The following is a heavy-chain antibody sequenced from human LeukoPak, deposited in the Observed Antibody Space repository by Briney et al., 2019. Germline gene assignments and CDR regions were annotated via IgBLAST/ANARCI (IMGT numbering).Heavy chain of an antibody. Sequence: GRSLRLSCVASGFTFSIYGIHWVRQAPGKGLEWVAVIWYDGSKKYYADSVKGRVTVSRDNSKNTLHLQVNSLRAEDTAVYYCAKDYNDYESVGYYFDYWGQGTLVTVSS. D-gene: IGHD4-17*01. CDR3: AKDYNDYESVGYYFDY. J-gene: IGHJ4*02. CDR2: IWYDGSKK. CDR1: GFTFSIYG. V-gene: IGHV3-33*06.